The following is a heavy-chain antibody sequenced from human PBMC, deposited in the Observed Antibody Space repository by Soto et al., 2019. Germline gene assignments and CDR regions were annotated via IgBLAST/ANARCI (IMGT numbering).Heavy chain of an antibody. CDR3: AKDVMFGSGWPDH. V-gene: IGHV3-23*01. CDR2: ITYGDST. Sequence: GGSLRLSCAASAFTFAKYGMSWVRQAPGKRLEWVSGITYGDSTYYADSVKGRFTISRDNSKNTLYLQMNSLRAEDTAVYYCAKDVMFGSGWPDHWGQGTLVTVSS. J-gene: IGHJ5*02. CDR1: AFTFAKYG. D-gene: IGHD6-19*01.